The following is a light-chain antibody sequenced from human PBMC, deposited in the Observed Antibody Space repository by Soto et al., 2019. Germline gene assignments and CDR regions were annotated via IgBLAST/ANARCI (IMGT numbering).Light chain of an antibody. CDR3: QQYNNWAFS. J-gene: IGKJ3*01. CDR2: GAS. V-gene: IGKV3-15*01. Sequence: EIVMTQSPATLSVSPGERATLSCRASQSVSSNLAWYQQKPGQAPRLLIYGASTRATGIPARFSGSGSGIEFTLTISSLQSEDFAVYYCQQYNNWAFSFGPGTKVEIK. CDR1: QSVSSN.